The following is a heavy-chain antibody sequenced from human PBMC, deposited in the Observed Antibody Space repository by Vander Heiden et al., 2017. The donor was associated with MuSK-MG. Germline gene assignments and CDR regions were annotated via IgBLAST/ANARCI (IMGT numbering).Heavy chain of an antibody. J-gene: IGHJ4*02. CDR1: GFHFGNYA. D-gene: IGHD3-22*01. CDR2: ISFDGNNK. Sequence: QVQLVESGGGVVQPGRSLRLSCAASGFHFGNYAVHWVRQAPGKGLEWVAVISFDGNNKYYADSVKGRFSISRDNSKNTLYLQMNSLRTEDAAVYYCARDVGTRGDNSGYPYYWGQGTLVTVSS. CDR3: ARDVGTRGDNSGYPYY. V-gene: IGHV3-30-3*01.